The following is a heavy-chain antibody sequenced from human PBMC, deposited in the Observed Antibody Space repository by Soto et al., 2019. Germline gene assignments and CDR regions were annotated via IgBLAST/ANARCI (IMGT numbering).Heavy chain of an antibody. CDR1: GYTFTSYD. V-gene: IGHV1-8*01. Sequence: QVQLVQSGAEVKKPGASVKVSCKASGYTFTSYDINWVRQATGQGLEWMGWMNPNSGNTGYAQKFQGRVTMTRNTSISPAYMELSSLRSVDTAVYYCARGHARCCTNGVCFFGYWGQGTLVTVSS. CDR2: MNPNSGNT. J-gene: IGHJ4*02. CDR3: ARGHARCCTNGVCFFGY. D-gene: IGHD2-8*01.